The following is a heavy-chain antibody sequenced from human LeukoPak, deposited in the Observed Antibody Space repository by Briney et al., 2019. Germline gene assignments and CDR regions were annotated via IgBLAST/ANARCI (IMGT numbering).Heavy chain of an antibody. CDR2: ISGDGSIT. J-gene: IGHJ4*02. CDR1: GFTISGYW. Sequence: TGGSLRLSCAASGFTISGYWMHWVRQAPGKGLVWVSRISGDGSITAYADSVKGRFTISRDNSKNKLYLQMNSLRAEDTAVYYCARGSYYDSSGYYGWGQGTLVTVSS. D-gene: IGHD3-22*01. CDR3: ARGSYYDSSGYYG. V-gene: IGHV3-74*01.